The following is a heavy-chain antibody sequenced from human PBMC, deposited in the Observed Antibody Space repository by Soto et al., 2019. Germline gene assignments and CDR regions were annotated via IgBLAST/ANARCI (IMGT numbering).Heavy chain of an antibody. CDR1: GFTFSSYS. V-gene: IGHV3-21*01. Sequence: EVQLVESGGGLVKPGGSLRLSCAASGFTFSSYSMNWVRQAPGKGLEWVSSISSSSSYIYYADSVKGRFTISRDNAKNSLHLQMNSLRAEDTAVYYCARDSVSESGSWTGIFDYWGQGTLVTVSS. CDR2: ISSSSSYI. D-gene: IGHD6-13*01. J-gene: IGHJ4*02. CDR3: ARDSVSESGSWTGIFDY.